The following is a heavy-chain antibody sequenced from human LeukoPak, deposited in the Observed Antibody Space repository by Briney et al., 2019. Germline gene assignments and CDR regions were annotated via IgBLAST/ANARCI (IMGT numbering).Heavy chain of an antibody. V-gene: IGHV3-23*01. CDR3: AKELTTERTPGVDS. Sequence: PGGSLRLSCTASGFTFSSYSMSWVREGPGTGLEWVSAISGSGDTTFYADSVKGRLTISRDNSKKTLYLQVNSLRAEDTAVYFCAKELTTERTPGVDSWGQGALVTVSS. CDR1: GFTFSSYS. J-gene: IGHJ4*02. CDR2: ISGSGDTT. D-gene: IGHD4-17*01.